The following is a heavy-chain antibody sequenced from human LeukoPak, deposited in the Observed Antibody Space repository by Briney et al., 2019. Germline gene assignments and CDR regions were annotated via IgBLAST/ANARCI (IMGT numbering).Heavy chain of an antibody. CDR1: GGSISSGGYS. Sequence: SQTLSLTCAVSGGSISSGGYSWSWIRQPPGKGLEWIGYIYHSGSTYYNPSLKSRVTISVDRSKNQFSLKLSSVTAADTAVYYCARGGDYYGSGSYYNAPLGYFDYWGQGTLVTVSS. CDR3: ARGGDYYGSGSYYNAPLGYFDY. D-gene: IGHD3-10*01. CDR2: IYHSGST. V-gene: IGHV4-30-2*01. J-gene: IGHJ4*02.